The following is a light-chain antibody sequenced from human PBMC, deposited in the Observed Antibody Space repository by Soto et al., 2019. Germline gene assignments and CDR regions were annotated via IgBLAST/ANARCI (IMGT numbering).Light chain of an antibody. CDR3: AAWDDILNGWV. CDR2: GNS. Sequence: SVLTQPPSVSGAPGQRVTISCTGSTSNIGTGYDVHWYQQLPGTAPKLLIYGNSKRPSGVPDRISGSKSGSSASLAITGLQSEDEADYYCAAWDDILNGWVFGGGTKLTVL. J-gene: IGLJ3*02. CDR1: TSNIGTGYD. V-gene: IGLV1-40*01.